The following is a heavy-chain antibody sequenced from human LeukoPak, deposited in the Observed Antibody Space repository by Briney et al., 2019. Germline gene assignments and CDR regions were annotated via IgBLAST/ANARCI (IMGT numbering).Heavy chain of an antibody. D-gene: IGHD3-10*01. CDR1: GYTFTRYY. CDR2: INPNSGGT. Sequence: ASVKVSCKASGYTFTRYYMHWVGQAPGQGLEWMGWINPNSGGTNYAQKFQGWVTMTRDTSISTAYMELSRLRSDDTAVYYCARDVYYGSGSYYWDYWGQGTLVTVSS. V-gene: IGHV1-2*04. J-gene: IGHJ4*02. CDR3: ARDVYYGSGSYYWDY.